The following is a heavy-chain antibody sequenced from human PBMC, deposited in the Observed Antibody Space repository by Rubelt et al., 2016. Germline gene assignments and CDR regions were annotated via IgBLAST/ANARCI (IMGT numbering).Heavy chain of an antibody. D-gene: IGHD3-10*01. CDR2: INHSGRP. CDR3: ASRGRYYGSGSYPPRTGIVDY. Sequence: QVQLQQWGAGLLKPSETLSLTCAVYGGSFSGYYWSWFRQPPGKGLEWIGAINHSGRPNYNPSLKSRVTISGDTSKNQFSLRLSSVTAADTAVYYCASRGRYYGSGSYPPRTGIVDYWGQGTLVTVSS. CDR1: GGSFSGYY. V-gene: IGHV4-34*01. J-gene: IGHJ4*02.